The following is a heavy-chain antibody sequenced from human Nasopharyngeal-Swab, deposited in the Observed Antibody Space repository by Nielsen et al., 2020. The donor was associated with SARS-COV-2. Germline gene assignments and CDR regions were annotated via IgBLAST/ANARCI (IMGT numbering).Heavy chain of an antibody. CDR2: INPSGGST. J-gene: IGHJ4*02. V-gene: IGHV1-46*01. D-gene: IGHD2-15*01. CDR3: ARGYCSGGSCYLGVDY. Sequence: RQAPGQGLEWMGIINPSGGSTGYAQKFQGRVTMTRDTSTSTVYMELSSLRSEDTAVYYCARGYCSGGSCYLGVDYWGQGTLVTVSS.